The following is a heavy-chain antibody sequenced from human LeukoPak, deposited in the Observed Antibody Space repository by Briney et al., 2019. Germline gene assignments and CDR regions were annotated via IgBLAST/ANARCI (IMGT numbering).Heavy chain of an antibody. V-gene: IGHV3-53*01. CDR3: ARCRSVVAAPMDV. J-gene: IGHJ6*04. CDR2: IYSGGST. CDR1: GFTVSSNY. D-gene: IGHD6-6*01. Sequence: PTGGSLRLSCAASGFTVSSNYMSWVRQAPGKGLEWVSVIYSGGSTYYADSVKGRFTISRDNSKNTLYLQMNSLGAEDTAVYYCARCRSVVAAPMDVWGKGTTVTVSS.